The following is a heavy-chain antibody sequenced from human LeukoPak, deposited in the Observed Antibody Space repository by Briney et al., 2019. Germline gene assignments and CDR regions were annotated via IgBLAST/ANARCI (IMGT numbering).Heavy chain of an antibody. J-gene: IGHJ3*02. Sequence: GASVKVSCKASGYTFTSYDINWVRQATGQGLEWMGWMNPNSGNTGYAQKFQGRVTITRNTSISTAYMELSSLRSEDTAVYYCATLTLTTTRFLEWLADAFDIWGQGTMVTVSS. CDR3: ATLTLTTTRFLEWLADAFDI. D-gene: IGHD3-3*01. V-gene: IGHV1-8*03. CDR2: MNPNSGNT. CDR1: GYTFTSYD.